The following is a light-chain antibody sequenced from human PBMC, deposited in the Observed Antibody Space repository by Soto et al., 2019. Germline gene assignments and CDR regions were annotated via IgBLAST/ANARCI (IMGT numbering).Light chain of an antibody. CDR1: QGISNY. Sequence: DIQMTQSPSSLSASVGDTVTITCRASQGISNYLAWYQQKPGQVPNLLIYAASTLQSGVPSRFSGSGSGTDLALTISSLRPEDVATYYCQKYNNAPRTVGQGTKVEI. V-gene: IGKV1-27*01. J-gene: IGKJ1*01. CDR2: AAS. CDR3: QKYNNAPRT.